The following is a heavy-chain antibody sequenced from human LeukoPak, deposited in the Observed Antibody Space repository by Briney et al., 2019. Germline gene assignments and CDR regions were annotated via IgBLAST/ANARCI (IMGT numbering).Heavy chain of an antibody. V-gene: IGHV3-33*06. CDR1: GFAVSNKY. J-gene: IGHJ4*02. D-gene: IGHD3-22*01. CDR2: IWYDGSNK. CDR3: AKDSSGYYLDY. Sequence: PGGSLRLSCAASGFAVSNKYMSWVRQAPGKGLEWVAVIWYDGSNKYYADSVKGRFTISRDNSKNTLYLQMNSLRAEDTAVYYCAKDSSGYYLDYWGQGTLVTVSS.